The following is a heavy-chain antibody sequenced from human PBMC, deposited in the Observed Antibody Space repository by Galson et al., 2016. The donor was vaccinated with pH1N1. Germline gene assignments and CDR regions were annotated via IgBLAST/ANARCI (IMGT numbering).Heavy chain of an antibody. J-gene: IGHJ5*02. CDR1: GGSISSGGYY. D-gene: IGHD3-22*01. CDR2: IYYSGST. Sequence: TLSLTCTVSGGSISSGGYYWSWIRQHPGKGLEWIGYIYYSGSTYYNPSLKSRVIISVDTSKNQLSLNLSSVTAADTAVYYCVRAYYDSSPRNWFDPWGQGTLVTVSS. CDR3: VRAYYDSSPRNWFDP. V-gene: IGHV4-31*03.